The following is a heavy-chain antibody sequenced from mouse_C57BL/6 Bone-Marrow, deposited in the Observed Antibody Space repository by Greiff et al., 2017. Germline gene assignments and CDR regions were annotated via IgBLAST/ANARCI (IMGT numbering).Heavy chain of an antibody. J-gene: IGHJ2*01. CDR3: ARDGNLHY. Sequence: VQLQQSGPELVKPGASVKISCKASGYAFSSSWMNWVKQRPGKGLEWIGRIYPGDGDTNYNGKFKGKATLTADKSSSTAYMQLSSLTSEDSAVYFCARDGNLHYWGQGTTLTVSS. D-gene: IGHD2-1*01. CDR1: GYAFSSSW. CDR2: IYPGDGDT. V-gene: IGHV1-82*01.